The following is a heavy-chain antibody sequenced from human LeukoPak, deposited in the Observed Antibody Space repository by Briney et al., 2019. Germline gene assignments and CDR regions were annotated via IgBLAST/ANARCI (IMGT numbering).Heavy chain of an antibody. D-gene: IGHD2-2*01. Sequence: GESLKISCKGPGYSFTSYWIGWVRQMSGKGLEWMGIIYPGDSDTRYSPSFQGQVTISADKSISTAYLQWSSLKAADTAIYYCARQWGDCSSTSCYSADWGQGTLVTVSS. V-gene: IGHV5-51*01. J-gene: IGHJ4*02. CDR2: IYPGDSDT. CDR1: GYSFTSYW. CDR3: ARQWGDCSSTSCYSAD.